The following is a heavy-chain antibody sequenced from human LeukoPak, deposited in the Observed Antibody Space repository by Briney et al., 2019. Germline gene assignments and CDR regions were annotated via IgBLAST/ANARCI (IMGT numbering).Heavy chain of an antibody. CDR1: GFTFSSYA. V-gene: IGHV3-73*01. CDR2: IRPKANNYAT. Sequence: GGSLRLSCAASGFTFSSYAMSWVRQASGRGLEWVGHIRPKANNYATAYAASVKGRFAISRDDSKNTAYLQLNSLKTEDTAVYYCSRHEALPGDYWGQGTLVTVSS. J-gene: IGHJ4*02. D-gene: IGHD2-21*02. CDR3: SRHEALPGDY.